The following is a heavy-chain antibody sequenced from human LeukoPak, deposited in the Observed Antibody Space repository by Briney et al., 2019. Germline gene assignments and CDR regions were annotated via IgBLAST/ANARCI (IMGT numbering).Heavy chain of an antibody. Sequence: PGGSLRLSCAASGFTFSSYAMSWVRQAPGKGLEWVSAISGSGGSTYYADSVKGRFTISRDNAKNSLYLRMNSLRDEDTAVYYCARGEYYGSGNIDYWGQGTLVTVSS. CDR3: ARGEYYGSGNIDY. CDR1: GFTFSSYA. J-gene: IGHJ4*02. D-gene: IGHD3-10*01. V-gene: IGHV3-23*01. CDR2: ISGSGGST.